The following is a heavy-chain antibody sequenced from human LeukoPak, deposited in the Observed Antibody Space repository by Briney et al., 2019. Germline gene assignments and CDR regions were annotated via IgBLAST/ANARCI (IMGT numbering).Heavy chain of an antibody. J-gene: IGHJ4*02. Sequence: RSSETLSLTCAVYGGSFSGYYWSWIRQPPGKGLEWIGEINHSGSTNYNPSLKSRVTISVDTSKNQFSLKLSSVTAADTAVYYCARAVGPFDYWGQGTLVTVSS. CDR1: GGSFSGYY. V-gene: IGHV4-34*01. CDR2: INHSGST. D-gene: IGHD3/OR15-3a*01. CDR3: ARAVGPFDY.